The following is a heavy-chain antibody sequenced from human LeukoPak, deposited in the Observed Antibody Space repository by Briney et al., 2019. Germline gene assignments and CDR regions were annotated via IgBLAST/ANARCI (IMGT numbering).Heavy chain of an antibody. CDR1: GGSISSYY. CDR2: IYYSGST. J-gene: IGHJ4*02. V-gene: IGHV4-59*01. CDR3: ARDSYYYGSGSYKAPWYFDY. Sequence: SETLSLTCTVSGGSISSYYWSWIRQPPGQGLEWLGYIYYSGSTNYNPSLKSRVNISVGTSKEQFSLTRSSVTAADTAVYYCARDSYYYGSGSYKAPWYFDYWGQGALVTVSS. D-gene: IGHD3-10*01.